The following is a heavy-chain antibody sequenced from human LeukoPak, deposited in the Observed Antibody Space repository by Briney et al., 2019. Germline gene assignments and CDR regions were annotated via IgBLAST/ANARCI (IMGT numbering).Heavy chain of an antibody. CDR1: GYSISNGYY. Sequence: KPSETLSLTCAVSGYSISNGYYWVWIRQPPGRGLEWIGSLYHSDSAYYNTSLRSRVSMSVDTSKNRFSLTLSFVTAADTAVYYCARQHDSYYYYYIDVWGSGTTDTVSS. CDR3: ARQHDSYYYYYIDV. V-gene: IGHV4-38-2*01. CDR2: LYHSDSA. J-gene: IGHJ6*03.